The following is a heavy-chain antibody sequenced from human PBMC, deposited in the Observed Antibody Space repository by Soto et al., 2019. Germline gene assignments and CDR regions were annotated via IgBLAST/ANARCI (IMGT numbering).Heavy chain of an antibody. CDR1: GFTFDDYG. CDR3: AKDVRVVVAAGYFQH. V-gene: IGHV3-9*01. D-gene: IGHD2-15*01. J-gene: IGHJ1*01. Sequence: GGSLRLSCAASGFTFDDYGMHWVRQAPGKGLEWVSGISWNSGSIGYADSVKGRFTISRDNARNSLYLQMNSLRAEDTAFYYCAKDVRVVVAAGYFQHWGQGTLVTVYS. CDR2: ISWNSGSI.